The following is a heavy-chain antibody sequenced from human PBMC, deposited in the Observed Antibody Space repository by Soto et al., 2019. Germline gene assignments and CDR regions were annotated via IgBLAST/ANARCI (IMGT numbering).Heavy chain of an antibody. CDR2: IDPSDSYT. Sequence: GESLKVSCKGSGYSFTSYWISWVRQMPGKGLEWMGRIDPSDSYTNYSPSFQGHVTISADKSISTAYLQWSSLKASDTAMYYCARLHKSSGWHLIYYYYGMDVSGQATTVTVSS. D-gene: IGHD6-19*01. V-gene: IGHV5-10-1*01. J-gene: IGHJ6*02. CDR3: ARLHKSSGWHLIYYYYGMDV. CDR1: GYSFTSYW.